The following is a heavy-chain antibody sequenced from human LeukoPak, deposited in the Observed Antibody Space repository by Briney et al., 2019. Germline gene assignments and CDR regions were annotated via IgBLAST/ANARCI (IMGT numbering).Heavy chain of an antibody. CDR2: IYPGDSDT. CDR1: GYTFTNYW. Sequence: GESLKISCEASGYTFTNYWIGWVRQMPGKGLEWMGIIYPGDSDTRYSPSFQGQVTISADKSINTSYLQWNSLKASDTAMYYCARRGVGYINWFGPWGQGTLVTVSS. J-gene: IGHJ5*02. V-gene: IGHV5-51*01. CDR3: ARRGVGYINWFGP. D-gene: IGHD5-18*01.